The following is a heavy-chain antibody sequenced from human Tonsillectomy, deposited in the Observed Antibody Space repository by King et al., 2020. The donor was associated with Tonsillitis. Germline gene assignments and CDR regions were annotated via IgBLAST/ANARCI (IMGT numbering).Heavy chain of an antibody. Sequence: QLQESGPGLVKPSETLSLTCTVSGGSISSYYWSWIRQPPGKGLEWIGYIYYSGSTNYNPSLKSRVTISVDTSKNQFSLRLSSVTAADTAVYYCARGSGLVVMRRTYYYYGMDVWGQGTTVTVSS. CDR1: GGSISSYY. CDR2: IYYSGST. J-gene: IGHJ6*02. CDR3: ARGSGLVVMRRTYYYYGMDV. V-gene: IGHV4-59*01. D-gene: IGHD3-22*01.